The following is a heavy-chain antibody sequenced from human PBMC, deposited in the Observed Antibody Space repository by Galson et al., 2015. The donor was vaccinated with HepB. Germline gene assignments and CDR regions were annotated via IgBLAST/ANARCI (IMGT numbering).Heavy chain of an antibody. CDR3: ARDRRGGNYCRSTTSCSYFDY. CDR1: GGSINGYY. D-gene: IGHD2-2*01. CDR2: IYVGGST. Sequence: SETLSLTCIVSGGSINGYYWSWIRQPAGKGLEWIGRIYVGGSTSDNPSLKSRVTTSADTSQNQLSLKLTSVTAADTAVYYCARDRRGGNYCRSTTSCSYFDYWGHGALVTVSS. V-gene: IGHV4-4*07. J-gene: IGHJ4*01.